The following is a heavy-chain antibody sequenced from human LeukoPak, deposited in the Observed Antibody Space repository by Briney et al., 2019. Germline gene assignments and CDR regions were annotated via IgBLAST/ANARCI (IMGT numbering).Heavy chain of an antibody. CDR3: ARADQGPLDY. V-gene: IGHV3-48*04. D-gene: IGHD2-2*01. CDR1: GFTFSTYS. CDR2: ITSSGSTI. Sequence: GGSLRLSCAASGFTFSTYSMNWVRQAPGKGLEWISYITSSGSTIHYADSVKGRFTISRDNARNTVYLHMNSLRAEDTAVFYCARADQGPLDYWGQGTLVTVSS. J-gene: IGHJ4*02.